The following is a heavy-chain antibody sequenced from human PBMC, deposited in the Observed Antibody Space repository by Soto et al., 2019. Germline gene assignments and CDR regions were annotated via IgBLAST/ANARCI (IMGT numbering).Heavy chain of an antibody. CDR2: IIPIFGTA. CDR3: AAGDCTNGVCYTGRYYYYGMDV. J-gene: IGHJ6*02. Sequence: ASVKVSCKASGGTFSSYAISWVRQAPGQGLEWMGGIIPIFGTANYAQKFQGRVTITADKSTSTAYMELSSLRSEDTAVYYCAAGDCTNGVCYTGRYYYYGMDVWGQGTTVTVSS. V-gene: IGHV1-69*06. CDR1: GGTFSSYA. D-gene: IGHD2-8*01.